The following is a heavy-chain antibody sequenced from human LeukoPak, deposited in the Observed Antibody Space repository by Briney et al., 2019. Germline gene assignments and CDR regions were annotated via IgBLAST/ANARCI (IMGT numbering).Heavy chain of an antibody. CDR2: IRSKAYGGTT. J-gene: IGHJ4*02. D-gene: IGHD6-13*01. V-gene: IGHV3-49*04. Sequence: GGSLRLSCTASGFTFGDYAMSWVRQAPGKGLEWVGFIRSKAYGGTTEYAASVKGRFTISRDDSKSIAYLQMNSLKTEDTAVYYCARGSDSQQLGIDYWGQGTLVTVSS. CDR1: GFTFGDYA. CDR3: ARGSDSQQLGIDY.